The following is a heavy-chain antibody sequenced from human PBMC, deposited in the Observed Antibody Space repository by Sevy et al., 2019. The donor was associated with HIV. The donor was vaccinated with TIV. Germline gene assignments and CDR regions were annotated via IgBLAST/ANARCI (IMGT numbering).Heavy chain of an antibody. V-gene: IGHV3-23*01. Sequence: GGSLRLSCAASGFILSSYDMSWVRQAPGKGLEWVSSISGSGGYTYYADSVKGRFTISRDNSNNMLYLQMNSLRAEDTAIYYCEAITTAGRDYWGQGTLVTVSS. CDR2: ISGSGGYT. D-gene: IGHD1-1*01. J-gene: IGHJ4*02. CDR3: EAITTAGRDY. CDR1: GFILSSYD.